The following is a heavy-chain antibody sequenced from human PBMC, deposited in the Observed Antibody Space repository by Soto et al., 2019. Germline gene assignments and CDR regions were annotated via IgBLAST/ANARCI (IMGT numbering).Heavy chain of an antibody. J-gene: IGHJ5*02. V-gene: IGHV3-15*01. CDR3: TTDLPGDESDP. D-gene: IGHD3-16*01. CDR2: IKSKSDGGTT. CDR1: GFIFSNAW. Sequence: QLVESGGGLVKPGGSLRLSCVASGFIFSNAWMTWVRQAPGKGLEWVGRIKSKSDGGTTDYAAPVKGRFIISRDDSKNMVSLEMNSLKVEDTAVYYCTTDLPGDESDPWGQGTLVTVSS.